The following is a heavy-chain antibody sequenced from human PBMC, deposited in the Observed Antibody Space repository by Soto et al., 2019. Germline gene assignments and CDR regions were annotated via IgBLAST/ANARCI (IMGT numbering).Heavy chain of an antibody. V-gene: IGHV4-59*01. CDR1: GGSISSYY. CDR3: ARDHSVEGYCSGGSCYDAFDI. J-gene: IGHJ3*02. Sequence: QVQLQESGPGLVKPSETLSLTCTVSGGSISSYYWSWIRQPPGKGLEWIGYIYYSGSTNYNPSLKSRVTISVDTSKNQFSLKLSSVTAADTAVCYCARDHSVEGYCSGGSCYDAFDIWGQGTMVTVSS. D-gene: IGHD2-15*01. CDR2: IYYSGST.